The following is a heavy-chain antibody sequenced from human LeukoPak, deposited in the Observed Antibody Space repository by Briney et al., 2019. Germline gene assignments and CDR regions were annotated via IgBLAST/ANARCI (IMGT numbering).Heavy chain of an antibody. Sequence: PSETLSLTCTVSVSGGSMDSSSYYWGWIRQPPGKGLEWIGYIYTSGSTNYNPSLKSRVTISVDTSKNQFSLKLSSVTAADTAVYYCARDSSGYDAFDIWGQGTMVTVSS. D-gene: IGHD3-22*01. J-gene: IGHJ3*02. CDR2: IYTSGST. V-gene: IGHV4-61*05. CDR1: GGSMDSSSYY. CDR3: ARDSSGYDAFDI.